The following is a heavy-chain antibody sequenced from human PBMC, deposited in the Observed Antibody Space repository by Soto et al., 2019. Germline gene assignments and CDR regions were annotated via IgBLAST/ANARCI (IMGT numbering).Heavy chain of an antibody. CDR3: AKESPSYYDSSGYIDY. V-gene: IGHV3-30*18. Sequence: LRLSCAASGFTFSSYGMHWVRQAPGKGLEWVAVISYDGSNKYYADSVKGRFTISRDNSKNTLYLQMNSLRAEDTAVYYCAKESPSYYDSSGYIDYWGQGTLVTV. CDR2: ISYDGSNK. CDR1: GFTFSSYG. J-gene: IGHJ4*02. D-gene: IGHD3-22*01.